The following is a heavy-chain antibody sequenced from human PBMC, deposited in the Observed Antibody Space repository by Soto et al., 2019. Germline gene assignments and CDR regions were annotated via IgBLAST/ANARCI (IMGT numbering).Heavy chain of an antibody. J-gene: IGHJ4*02. Sequence: QVQLVQSEAEVRQPASSVKVSCKTSGGTFSSYAISWVRQAPGQGLEWMGGIVPIVDTSTYAQKFQGRVTITADESTSTVYMELSSLRSDDTAVYYCVRVVAIPGYPDNWVQGTLVTVSS. CDR1: GGTFSSYA. V-gene: IGHV1-69*12. CDR3: VRVVAIPGYPDN. D-gene: IGHD5-12*01. CDR2: IVPIVDTS.